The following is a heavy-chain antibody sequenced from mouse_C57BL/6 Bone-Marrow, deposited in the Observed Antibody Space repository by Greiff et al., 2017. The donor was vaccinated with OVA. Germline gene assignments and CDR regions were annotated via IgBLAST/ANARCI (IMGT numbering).Heavy chain of an antibody. D-gene: IGHD4-1*01. J-gene: IGHJ3*01. Sequence: EVKLLESGAELVKPGASVTLSCTASGFNIQDYYMHWVKQRTEQGLEWIGRIDPEDGETKYAPKFQGKATITADTSSNTAYLQLSSLTSEDTAVYYCAITSWDSLFAYWGQGTLVTVSA. V-gene: IGHV14-2*01. CDR3: AITSWDSLFAY. CDR1: GFNIQDYY. CDR2: IDPEDGET.